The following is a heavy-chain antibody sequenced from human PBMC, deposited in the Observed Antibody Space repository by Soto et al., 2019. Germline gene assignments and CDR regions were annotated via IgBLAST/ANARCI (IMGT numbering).Heavy chain of an antibody. V-gene: IGHV3-33*01. CDR1: GFTFSSYG. CDR2: IWNDGSNK. D-gene: IGHD3-16*01. Sequence: QVQLVESGGGVVQPGRSLRLSCAASGFTFSSYGMHWVRQAPGKGLEWVAVIWNDGSNKYYADSVKGRFTISRDNSKNRVYLQMKSERGGDTAVYYCARSGYVYVWRRGGMDVWGQGTTVTVSS. CDR3: ARSGYVYVWRRGGMDV. J-gene: IGHJ6*02.